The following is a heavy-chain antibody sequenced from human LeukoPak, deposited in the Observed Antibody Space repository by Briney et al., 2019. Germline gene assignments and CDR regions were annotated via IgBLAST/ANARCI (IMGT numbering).Heavy chain of an antibody. CDR2: INPNSGNT. J-gene: IGHJ5*02. V-gene: IGHV1-8*03. D-gene: IGHD5-12*01. CDR1: GYTFISHD. CDR3: ARAGRFDSGHAWFDP. Sequence: ASVKVSCKASGYTFISHDINWVRQVTGQGLEWMGWINPNSGNTGYAQKFQGRVTFTRNTSISTAYMELSSLRSEDTAVYYCARAGRFDSGHAWFDPWGQGTLVTVS.